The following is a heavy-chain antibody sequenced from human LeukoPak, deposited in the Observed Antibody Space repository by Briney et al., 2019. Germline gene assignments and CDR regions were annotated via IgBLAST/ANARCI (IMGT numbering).Heavy chain of an antibody. CDR3: ARDNCSSTSCADPLDY. D-gene: IGHD2-2*01. CDR1: GFTLSSYW. V-gene: IGHV3-7*01. Sequence: GGTLRLSCAASGFTLSSYWMSWVRQAPGKGMEWVANIKQDGREKYYVDSVKGRFTISRDNAKTSLYLQMNSLIAEDTAVYYCARDNCSSTSCADPLDYWGQGTLVTVSS. J-gene: IGHJ4*02. CDR2: IKQDGREK.